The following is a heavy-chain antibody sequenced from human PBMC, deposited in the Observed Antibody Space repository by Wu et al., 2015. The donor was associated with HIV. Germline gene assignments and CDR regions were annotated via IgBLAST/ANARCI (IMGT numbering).Heavy chain of an antibody. D-gene: IGHD6-19*01. CDR1: GYTFTNYY. Sequence: QVQLVQSGAEVKKPGASVKVSCGTSGYTFTNYYIHWVRQAPGQGLEWMGWISVHNGDTNYAQRLQGRVTMTADTSTNTAYMELRSLTSDDTAVYFCARAQRPVADALELDSWGQGTLVTVSS. J-gene: IGHJ4*02. CDR3: ARAQRPVADALELDS. V-gene: IGHV1-18*04. CDR2: ISVHNGDT.